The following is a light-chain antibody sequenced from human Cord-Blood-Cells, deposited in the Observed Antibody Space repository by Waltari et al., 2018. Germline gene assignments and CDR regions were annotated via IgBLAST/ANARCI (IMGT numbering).Light chain of an antibody. Sequence: AIRMTQSPSSFSASTGDRVTITCRASQGISRYLAWYQQKPGKDPKLLIYAASTLHSGVPSRFSGSGSGTDFTLTISCLQSEDFATYYCQQYYSYSYSFGQWTKLEIK. V-gene: IGKV1-8*01. CDR2: AAS. CDR1: QGISRY. J-gene: IGKJ2*03. CDR3: QQYYSYSYS.